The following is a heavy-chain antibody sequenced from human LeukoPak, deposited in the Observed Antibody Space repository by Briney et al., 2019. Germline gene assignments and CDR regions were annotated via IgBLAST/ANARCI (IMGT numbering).Heavy chain of an antibody. Sequence: GGSLRLSCAASGFTFSSYSMNWVRQAPGKGPEWVSSISSSSSYIYYADSVKGRFTISRDNAKNSLYLQMNSLRAEDTAVYYCALIEENWSGYHIDYWGQGTLVTVSS. CDR3: ALIEENWSGYHIDY. V-gene: IGHV3-21*01. D-gene: IGHD3-3*01. CDR1: GFTFSSYS. CDR2: ISSSSSYI. J-gene: IGHJ4*02.